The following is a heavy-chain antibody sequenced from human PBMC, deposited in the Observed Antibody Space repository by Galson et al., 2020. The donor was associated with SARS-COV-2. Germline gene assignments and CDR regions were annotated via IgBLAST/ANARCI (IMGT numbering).Heavy chain of an antibody. V-gene: IGHV4-39*07. CDR1: GGSISSSSYY. Sequence: SETLSLTCTVSGGSISSSSYYWGWIRQPPGKGLEWIGSIYYSGSTYYNPSLKSRVTISVDTSKNQFSLKLSSVTAADTAVYYCAYTYYDILTGSYGAFDIWGQGTMVTVSS. J-gene: IGHJ3*02. CDR3: AYTYYDILTGSYGAFDI. D-gene: IGHD3-9*01. CDR2: IYYSGST.